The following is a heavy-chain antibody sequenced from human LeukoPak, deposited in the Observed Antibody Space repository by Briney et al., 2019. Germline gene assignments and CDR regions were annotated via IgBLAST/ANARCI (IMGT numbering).Heavy chain of an antibody. Sequence: ASVKVSFKASGYTFTSYGISWVRQAPGQGVEWMGWISAYNGNTNYTQKLQGRVTITTDTSTSTAYMELRSLRSDDTAVYYCARVRREFDPWGQGTLVTVSS. CDR3: ARVRREFDP. J-gene: IGHJ5*02. CDR1: GYTFTSYG. V-gene: IGHV1-18*01. CDR2: ISAYNGNT.